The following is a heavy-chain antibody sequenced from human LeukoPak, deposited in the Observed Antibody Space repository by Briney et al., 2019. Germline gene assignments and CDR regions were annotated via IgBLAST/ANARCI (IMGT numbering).Heavy chain of an antibody. J-gene: IGHJ5*02. Sequence: SETLSLTCTVSGGSVSSGSYYWRWIRQPPGKGLEWIGYIYYSGSTNYNPSLKSRVTISVDTSKNQFSLKLSSVTAADTAVYYCARVPETGDNNWFDPWGQGTLVTVSS. V-gene: IGHV4-61*01. CDR2: IYYSGST. CDR1: GGSVSSGSYY. CDR3: ARVPETGDNNWFDP. D-gene: IGHD7-27*01.